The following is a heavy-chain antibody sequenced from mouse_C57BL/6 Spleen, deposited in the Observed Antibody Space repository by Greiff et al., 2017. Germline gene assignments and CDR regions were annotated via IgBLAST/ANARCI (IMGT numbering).Heavy chain of an antibody. Sequence: EVQVVESGGGLVQPKGSLKLSCAASGFSFNTYAMNWVRQAPGKGLEWVARIRSKSNNYATYYADSVKDRFTISRDDSESMLYLQMNNLKTEDTAMYYCVRHDRAGSSSFAYWGQGTLVTVSA. D-gene: IGHD1-1*01. CDR2: IRSKSNNYAT. J-gene: IGHJ3*01. CDR1: GFSFNTYA. V-gene: IGHV10-1*01. CDR3: VRHDRAGSSSFAY.